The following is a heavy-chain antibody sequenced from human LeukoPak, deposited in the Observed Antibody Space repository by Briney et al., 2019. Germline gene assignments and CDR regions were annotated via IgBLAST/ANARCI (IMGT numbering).Heavy chain of an antibody. CDR3: ARASGGYCSSTSCYLFDY. CDR1: GYTFTSYG. V-gene: IGHV1-18*01. Sequence: ASVKVSCKASGYTFTSYGISWGRQAPGQGLEWMGWIIAYNGNTNYAQRLQGRVTITTDTSTSTAYMELRSLRCEDPAVYYCARASGGYCSSTSCYLFDYWGQGTLVTVSS. J-gene: IGHJ4*02. D-gene: IGHD2-2*01. CDR2: IIAYNGNT.